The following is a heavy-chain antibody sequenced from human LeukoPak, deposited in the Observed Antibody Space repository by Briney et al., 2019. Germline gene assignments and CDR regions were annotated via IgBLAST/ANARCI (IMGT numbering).Heavy chain of an antibody. D-gene: IGHD3-9*01. CDR3: TRDLGYFDIDY. V-gene: IGHV4-59*12. CDR2: IYYSGNT. CDR1: GGSISSYY. Sequence: SETLSLTCTVSGGSISSYYWSWIRQPPGKGLEWIGYIYYSGNTNYNLSLKSRVTISVDTSKNHFSLKLSSVTAADTAVYYCTRDLGYFDIDYWGQGTLVTVSS. J-gene: IGHJ4*02.